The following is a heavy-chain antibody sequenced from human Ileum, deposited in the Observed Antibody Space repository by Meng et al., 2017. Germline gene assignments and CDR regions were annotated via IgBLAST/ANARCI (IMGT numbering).Heavy chain of an antibody. V-gene: IGHV1-2*06. CDR3: ARDIAEKAGPDAVL. CDR2: LNPINGET. J-gene: IGHJ4*02. D-gene: IGHD2-2*02. CDR1: GYTFLGYY. Sequence: ASVKVSCKASGYTFLGYYLHWVRQAPGQGLEWMGRLNPINGETKYAEKFQGRITITRDTSISTGYMELSSLTYDDTAVYYCARDIAEKAGPDAVLWGQGTQVTVSS.